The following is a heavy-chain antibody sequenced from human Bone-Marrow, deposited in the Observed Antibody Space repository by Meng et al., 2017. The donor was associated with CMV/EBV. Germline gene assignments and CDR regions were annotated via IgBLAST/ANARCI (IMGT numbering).Heavy chain of an antibody. CDR1: GGSISSSSYY. V-gene: IGHV4-39*07. Sequence: QLQLQESGPGLVKPLGTLYLTCPVSGGSISSSSYYWGWIRQPPGKGLEWIGSIYYSGSTYYNPSLKSRVTISVDTSKNQFSLKLSSVTAADTAVYYCARVALLTGALGLDYWGQGTLVTVSA. J-gene: IGHJ4*02. CDR3: ARVALLTGALGLDY. D-gene: IGHD7-27*01. CDR2: IYYSGST.